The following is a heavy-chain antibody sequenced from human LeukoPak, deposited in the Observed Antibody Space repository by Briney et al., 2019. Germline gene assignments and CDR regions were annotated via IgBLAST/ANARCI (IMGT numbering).Heavy chain of an antibody. CDR3: ARGRYGDRFDY. CDR1: GGSISSYY. D-gene: IGHD4-17*01. J-gene: IGHJ4*02. CDR2: IYYSGST. V-gene: IGHV4-59*01. Sequence: SETLSLTCTVSGGSISSYYWSWIRQPPGKGLEWIGNIYYSGSTNYNPSLKSRVTISVDTSKNQFSLKLSSVTAADTAVYYCARGRYGDRFDYWGQGTLVTVSS.